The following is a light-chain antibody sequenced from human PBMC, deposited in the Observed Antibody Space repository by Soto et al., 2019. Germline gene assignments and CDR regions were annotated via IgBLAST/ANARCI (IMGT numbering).Light chain of an antibody. V-gene: IGKV3-15*01. CDR1: QSVSGN. CDR2: GAS. CDR3: QQYNNWLIT. J-gene: IGKJ5*01. Sequence: EMVMTQSPATLSVSPGERATLSCRASQSVSGNLAWYQQKPGQAPRLLIYGASTRATGIPARFSGSGSGTEFPLTISSLQSEDLAVYYCQQYNNWLITFGQGTRLEIK.